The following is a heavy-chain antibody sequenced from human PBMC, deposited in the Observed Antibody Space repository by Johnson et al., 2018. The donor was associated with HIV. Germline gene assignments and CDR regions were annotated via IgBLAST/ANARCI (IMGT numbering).Heavy chain of an antibody. Sequence: QVQLVESGGGVVQPGGSLRLSCAASGFTFSSYGMHWVRQAPGKGLEWVAFIRYDGSNKYYADSVKGRFTISRDNSKNTLYLQMNSLRAEDTAVYYCAKWSSSWTDAFDIWGQGTMVTVSS. CDR1: GFTFSSYG. D-gene: IGHD6-13*01. J-gene: IGHJ3*02. CDR2: IRYDGSNK. CDR3: AKWSSSWTDAFDI. V-gene: IGHV3-30*02.